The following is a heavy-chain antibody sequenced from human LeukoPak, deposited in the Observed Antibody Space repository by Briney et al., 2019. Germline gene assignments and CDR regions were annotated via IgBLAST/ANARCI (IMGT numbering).Heavy chain of an antibody. Sequence: GASVNVSCKASGGTFSSYAISWVRQAPGQGLEWMGWISAYNGNTNYAQKLQGRVTTTTDTSTSTAYMELRSLRSDDTAVYYCARAYHYDIPNDAFDIWGQGTMVTVSS. CDR1: GGTFSSYA. D-gene: IGHD3-9*01. J-gene: IGHJ3*02. CDR3: ARAYHYDIPNDAFDI. V-gene: IGHV1-18*01. CDR2: ISAYNGNT.